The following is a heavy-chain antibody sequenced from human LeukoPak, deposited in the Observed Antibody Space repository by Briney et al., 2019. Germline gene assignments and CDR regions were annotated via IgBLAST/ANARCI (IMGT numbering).Heavy chain of an antibody. Sequence: KSSETLSLTCTVSGYSISSGYYWGWIRQPPGKGLEWIGSIYHSGSTYYNPSLKSRVTISVDTSKNQFPLKLSSVTAADTAVYYCARDSSRRDFDYWGQGTLVTVSS. D-gene: IGHD6-6*01. J-gene: IGHJ4*02. V-gene: IGHV4-38-2*02. CDR2: IYHSGST. CDR1: GYSISSGYY. CDR3: ARDSSRRDFDY.